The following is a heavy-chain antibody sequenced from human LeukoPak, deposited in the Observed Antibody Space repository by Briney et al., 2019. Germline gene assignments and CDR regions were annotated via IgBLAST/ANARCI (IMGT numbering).Heavy chain of an antibody. CDR1: GYTFTGYS. Sequence: ASVKVSCKASGYTFTGYSMHWVRQAPGQGLEWMGWINPNSGGTNYAQKFQGRVTMTRDTSISTAYMELSRLRSDDTAVYYCARVIRERHDSSRWSSFDYWGQGTLVTVSS. CDR2: INPNSGGT. D-gene: IGHD6-13*01. V-gene: IGHV1-2*02. J-gene: IGHJ4*02. CDR3: ARVIRERHDSSRWSSFDY.